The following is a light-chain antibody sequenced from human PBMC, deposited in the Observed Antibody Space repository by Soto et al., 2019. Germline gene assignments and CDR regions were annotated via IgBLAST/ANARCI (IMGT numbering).Light chain of an antibody. CDR2: EVT. CDR1: SSDVGSYNL. Sequence: QSALAQPASVSGSPGQSITISCTGTSSDVGSYNLVSWYQHHPGKAPKVIIYEVTKRPSGVSHRFSASRSANTASLTISGLQAEDEADYCCSSYTSSSTPYVVFGGGTKLTVL. J-gene: IGLJ2*01. CDR3: SSYTSSSTPYVV. V-gene: IGLV2-14*02.